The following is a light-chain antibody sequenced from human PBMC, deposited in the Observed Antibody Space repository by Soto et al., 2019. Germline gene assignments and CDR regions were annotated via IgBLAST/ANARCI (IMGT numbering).Light chain of an antibody. CDR1: QSISSD. Sequence: DIQISQSPSSLSASLXDRVSITCGASQSISSDLXXXQQXXGXAPKXXXAYXSSLQAGGPSRLSGSGSGTDFTRTISSRQPDDFDKYYCQQSYIPPRTFGQGTKVDIK. CDR3: QQSYIPPRT. V-gene: IGKV1-39*01. CDR2: YXS. J-gene: IGKJ1*01.